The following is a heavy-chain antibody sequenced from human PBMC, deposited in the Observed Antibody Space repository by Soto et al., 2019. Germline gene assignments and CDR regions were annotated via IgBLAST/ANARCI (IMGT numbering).Heavy chain of an antibody. CDR2: IKEDGSEK. V-gene: IGHV3-7*01. CDR3: ARDCSGGDCYY. CDR1: GFSLSYSW. D-gene: IGHD2-21*02. J-gene: IGHJ4*02. Sequence: EVQLVESGGGLVQPGGSLKLSCAASGFSLSYSWMSWVRQAPGKGLEWVANIKEDGSEKYYVDSVKGRFTISRDNAKNSVYLQMNSLRVEDTAVYTCARDCSGGDCYYWRQGTLVTVSS.